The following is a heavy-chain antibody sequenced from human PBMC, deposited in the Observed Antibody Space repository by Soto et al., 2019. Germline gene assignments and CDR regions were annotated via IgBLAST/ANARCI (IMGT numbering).Heavy chain of an antibody. CDR3: AKDQGIAASHGID. CDR2: ISNDGSIT. J-gene: IGHJ3*01. V-gene: IGHV3-30*18. D-gene: IGHD6-13*01. CDR1: GFIFNNFG. Sequence: QVQLVESGGGVVQPGRSLRLYCAASGFIFNNFGMHWVRQAPGKGLEWVAVISNDGSITYYADFVKGRLTISRDNSKNTMYLQMSSLRDDDTAVYYCAKDQGIAASHGIDWGQGTMVTVSS.